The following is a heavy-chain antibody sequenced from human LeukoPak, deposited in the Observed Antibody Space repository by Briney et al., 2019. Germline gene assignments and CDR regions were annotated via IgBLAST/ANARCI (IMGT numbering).Heavy chain of an antibody. Sequence: SETLSLTCTVSGGSISSYYWSWIRQPPGKGLEWIGYIYYSGSTNYNPSLKSRVTISVDTSKNQFSLKLSSVTAADTAVYYCARHYDSSGYRKYYFDYWGQGTLVTVSS. CDR2: IYYSGST. D-gene: IGHD3-22*01. CDR1: GGSISSYY. CDR3: ARHYDSSGYRKYYFDY. V-gene: IGHV4-59*01. J-gene: IGHJ4*02.